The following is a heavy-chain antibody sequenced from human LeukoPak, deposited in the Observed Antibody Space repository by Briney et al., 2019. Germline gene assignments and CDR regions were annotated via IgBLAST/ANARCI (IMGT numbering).Heavy chain of an antibody. CDR3: AKDLVGYYDSWDAFDI. CDR1: GFTFSSYA. V-gene: IGHV3-23*01. J-gene: IGHJ3*02. CDR2: ISGSGGST. D-gene: IGHD3-22*01. Sequence: GGSLRLSCAASGFTFSSYAMSWVRQAPGKGLEWVSAISGSGGSTYYADSVKGRFTISRDNSKNTLYLQMNSLRAEDTAVYYCAKDLVGYYDSWDAFDIWGQGTMVTVSS.